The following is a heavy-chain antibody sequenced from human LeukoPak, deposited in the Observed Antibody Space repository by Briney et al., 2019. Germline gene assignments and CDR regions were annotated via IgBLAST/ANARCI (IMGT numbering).Heavy chain of an antibody. Sequence: SETLSLTCNVSGGSMSGYYWSWIRQPAGKGLEWIGRIYSGGNTNYNPSLRSRIAMSVDTSKNHFSLKLSSVTAADTAVYYCARGYGSGWYIFDYWGQGTLVTVSS. CDR3: ARGYGSGWYIFDY. V-gene: IGHV4-4*07. CDR1: GGSMSGYY. CDR2: IYSGGNT. D-gene: IGHD6-19*01. J-gene: IGHJ4*02.